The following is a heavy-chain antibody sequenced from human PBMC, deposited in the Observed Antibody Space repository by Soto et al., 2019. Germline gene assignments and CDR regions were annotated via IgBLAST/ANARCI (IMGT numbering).Heavy chain of an antibody. J-gene: IGHJ6*03. D-gene: IGHD3-10*01. Sequence: GGSLRLSCAASGFTFSNYEMHWVRQAPGKGLEYVSGISNNGAHTDYAKSVKGRFTISRDNSESTLYLQMGSLRAEDMALYYCARRGFVIRWPPVYMVVPGKGLAVTLS. CDR3: ARRGFVIRWPPVYMVV. V-gene: IGHV3-64*01. CDR1: GFTFSNYE. CDR2: ISNNGAHT.